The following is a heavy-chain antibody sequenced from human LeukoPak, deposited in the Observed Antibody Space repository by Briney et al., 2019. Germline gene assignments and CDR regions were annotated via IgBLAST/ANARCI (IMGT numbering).Heavy chain of an antibody. CDR3: ARLVWAVAGTGWFDP. J-gene: IGHJ5*02. CDR1: GYTFTGYY. D-gene: IGHD6-19*01. Sequence: GASVKVSCRASGYTFTGYYMHWVRQAPGQGLEWMGWINPNSGGTNYAQKFQGRVTMTRDTSISTAYMELSRLRSDDTAVYYCARLVWAVAGTGWFDPWGQGTLVTVSS. V-gene: IGHV1-2*02. CDR2: INPNSGGT.